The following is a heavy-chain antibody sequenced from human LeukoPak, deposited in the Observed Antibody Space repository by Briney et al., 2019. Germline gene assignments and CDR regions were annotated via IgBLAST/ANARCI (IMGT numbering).Heavy chain of an antibody. CDR3: ARGRDVGDGYNGVDY. J-gene: IGHJ4*02. CDR1: GGSISSSSYY. V-gene: IGHV4-39*07. D-gene: IGHD5-24*01. Sequence: SETLSLTCTVSGGSISSSSYYWGWIRQPPGKGLEWIGSIYYSGSTYYNPSLKSRVTISVDTSKNQFSLKLSSVTAADTAVYYCARGRDVGDGYNGVDYWGQGTLVTVSS. CDR2: IYYSGST.